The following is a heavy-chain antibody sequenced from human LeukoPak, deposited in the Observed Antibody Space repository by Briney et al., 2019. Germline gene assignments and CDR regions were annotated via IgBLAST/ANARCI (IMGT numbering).Heavy chain of an antibody. D-gene: IGHD2-15*01. Sequence: PSETLSLTCAVYGGSFSGYYWSWIRQPPGKGLEWIGEINHSGSTNYNPSLKSRVTISVDTSKNQFSLKLSSVTAADTAVYYCARDQYCSGGSCYPGVDYWGQGTLVTVSS. J-gene: IGHJ4*02. CDR1: GGSFSGYY. CDR2: INHSGST. CDR3: ARDQYCSGGSCYPGVDY. V-gene: IGHV4-34*01.